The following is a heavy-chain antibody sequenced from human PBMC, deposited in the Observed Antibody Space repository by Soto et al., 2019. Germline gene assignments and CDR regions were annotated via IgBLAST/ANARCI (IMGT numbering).Heavy chain of an antibody. J-gene: IGHJ6*02. V-gene: IGHV5-51*01. CDR2: IYPGDSDT. D-gene: IGHD6-19*01. CDR1: GYSFTSYW. CDR3: ARRRKGGWDPYYYYGMDV. Sequence: GESLKISCKGSGYSFTSYWIGWVRQMPGKGLEWMGIIYPGDSDTRYSPSFQGQVTISADKSISTAYLQWSSLKASDTAMYYCARRRKGGWDPYYYYGMDVWGQGTTVTVSS.